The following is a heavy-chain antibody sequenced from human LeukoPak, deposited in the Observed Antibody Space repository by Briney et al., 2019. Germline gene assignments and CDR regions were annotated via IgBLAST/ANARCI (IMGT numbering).Heavy chain of an antibody. CDR2: IIPILGIA. V-gene: IGHV1-69*02. J-gene: IGHJ6*03. Sequence: ASVKVSCKASGGTFSSYTISWVRQAPGQGLEWMGRIIPILGIANYAQKFQGRVTITADNSTSTAYMELSSLRSEDTAVYYCASSPGVHSSDYYYYMDVWGKGTTVTVSS. D-gene: IGHD2-8*01. CDR1: GGTFSSYT. CDR3: ASSPGVHSSDYYYYMDV.